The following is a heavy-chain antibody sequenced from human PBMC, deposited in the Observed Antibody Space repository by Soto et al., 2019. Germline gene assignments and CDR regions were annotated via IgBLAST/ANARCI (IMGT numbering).Heavy chain of an antibody. Sequence: SETLSLSCTVSGGSISSSSYYWGWIRQPPGKGLEWIGSIYYSGSTYYNPSLKSRVTISVDTSKNQFSLKLSSVTAADTAVYYCARRLYYDSSGFEGGGMDVWGQGTTVTVSS. J-gene: IGHJ6*02. V-gene: IGHV4-39*01. CDR3: ARRLYYDSSGFEGGGMDV. CDR1: GGSISSSSYY. D-gene: IGHD3-22*01. CDR2: IYYSGST.